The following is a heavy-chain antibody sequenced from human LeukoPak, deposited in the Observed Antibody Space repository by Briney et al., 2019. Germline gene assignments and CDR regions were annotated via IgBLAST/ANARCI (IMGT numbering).Heavy chain of an antibody. Sequence: GGSLRLSCVASRFNFSDYYMNWIRQSPGKGLEWISYMSSRSGIIYYADSVKGRFTISRDNARNSLYLQMNSLRVDDTAVYYCAGGPLEAQGWLQWLGTVYSMDVWGQGTPVTVSS. CDR3: AGGPLEAQGWLQWLGTVYSMDV. CDR2: MSSRSGII. D-gene: IGHD5-24*01. V-gene: IGHV3-11*01. J-gene: IGHJ6*02. CDR1: RFNFSDYY.